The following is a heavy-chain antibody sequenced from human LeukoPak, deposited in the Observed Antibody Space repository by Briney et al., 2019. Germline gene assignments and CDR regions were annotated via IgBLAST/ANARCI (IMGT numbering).Heavy chain of an antibody. D-gene: IGHD6-19*01. CDR3: ARGPKFISSRIRIAVAGTFDY. Sequence: PSETLSLTCAVYGGSFSGYYWSWIRQPPGKGLEWIGEINHSGSTNYNPSLKSRVTISVDTSKNQFSLKLSSVTAADTAVYYCARGPKFISSRIRIAVAGTFDYWGQGTLVTVSS. V-gene: IGHV4-34*01. CDR2: INHSGST. J-gene: IGHJ4*02. CDR1: GGSFSGYY.